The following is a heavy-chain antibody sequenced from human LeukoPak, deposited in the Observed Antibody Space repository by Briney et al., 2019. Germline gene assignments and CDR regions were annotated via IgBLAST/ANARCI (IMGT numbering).Heavy chain of an antibody. CDR2: IYYSGST. CDR1: GGSISSYY. D-gene: IGHD3-22*01. Sequence: SETLSLTCTVSGGSISSYYWNWIRQPPGKGLEWIGYIYYSGSTNYNPSLKSRVTISVDTSKNQFSLKLSSVTAADTAVYYCAREKNYDSSGQGPYYYYYGMDVWGQGTTVTVSS. V-gene: IGHV4-59*01. CDR3: AREKNYDSSGQGPYYYYYGMDV. J-gene: IGHJ6*02.